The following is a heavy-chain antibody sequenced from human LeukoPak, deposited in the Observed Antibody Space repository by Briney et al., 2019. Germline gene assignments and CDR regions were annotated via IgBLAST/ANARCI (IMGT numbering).Heavy chain of an antibody. V-gene: IGHV3-21*01. CDR3: ARDRQWLDY. Sequence: PGGSLRLSCAASGFSVSTYAMNWVRQAPGKGLEWVSSISSSSSYIYYADSVKGRFTISRDNAKNSLYLQMNSLRAEDTAVYYCARDRQWLDYWGQGTLVTVSS. J-gene: IGHJ4*02. CDR2: ISSSSSYI. D-gene: IGHD6-19*01. CDR1: GFSVSTYA.